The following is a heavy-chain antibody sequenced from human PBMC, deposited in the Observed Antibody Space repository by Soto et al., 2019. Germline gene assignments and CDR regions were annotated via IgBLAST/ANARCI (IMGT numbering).Heavy chain of an antibody. Sequence: DSVKGRFTISRDNARNSLYLQMNSLRAEDTAVYYCARAPYYYDSSVYYAYWGQGTLVTVSS. CDR3: ARAPYYYDSSVYYAY. V-gene: IGHV3-7*01. D-gene: IGHD3-22*01. J-gene: IGHJ4*02.